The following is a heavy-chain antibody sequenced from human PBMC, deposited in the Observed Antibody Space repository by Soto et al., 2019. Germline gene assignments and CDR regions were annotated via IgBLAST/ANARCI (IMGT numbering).Heavy chain of an antibody. D-gene: IGHD6-13*01. CDR2: ISSSGTTI. CDR1: EFTFSSYE. J-gene: IGHJ4*02. CDR3: VRFGGAAAGPGDY. V-gene: IGHV3-48*03. Sequence: PGGSLRLSCVASEFTFSSYEINWVRQAPGKGLEWASYISSSGTTIYYTDSVKGRFTISRDNAKKSLYLQMNSLRAEDTAVYYCVRFGGAAAGPGDYWGQGTLVTVSS.